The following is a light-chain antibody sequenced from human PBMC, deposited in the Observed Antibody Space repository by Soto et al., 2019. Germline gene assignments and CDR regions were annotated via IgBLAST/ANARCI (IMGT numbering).Light chain of an antibody. Sequence: IQLTQSPSSLFASVGDRVTITCRASQGISSYLAWYQQKVGKAPKLLIYAASTLQSGVPSRFSGSGSGTDFTLTINSLQPEDFATYYCQYYTLSSGPFGQGTKVE. J-gene: IGKJ1*01. CDR2: AAS. CDR1: QGISSY. CDR3: QYYTLSSGP. V-gene: IGKV1-9*01.